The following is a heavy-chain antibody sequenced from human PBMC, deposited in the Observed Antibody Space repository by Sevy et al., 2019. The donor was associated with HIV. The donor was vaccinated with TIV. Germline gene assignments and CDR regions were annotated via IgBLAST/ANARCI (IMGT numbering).Heavy chain of an antibody. V-gene: IGHV1-2*04. Sequence: ASVKVSCKASGYTFTGYYMHWVRQAPGQGLEWMGWINPNSGGTNYAQKFQGWVTMTRDTSISTGYMELSRLRSDDTAVYYCARERPDDYGDYELDYWGQGTLVTVSS. CDR3: ARERPDDYGDYELDY. J-gene: IGHJ4*02. CDR1: GYTFTGYY. CDR2: INPNSGGT. D-gene: IGHD4-17*01.